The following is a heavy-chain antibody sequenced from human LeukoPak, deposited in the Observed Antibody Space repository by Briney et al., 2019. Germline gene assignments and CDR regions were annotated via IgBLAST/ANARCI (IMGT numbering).Heavy chain of an antibody. CDR3: ARWRGAQSEFDY. Sequence: GGTLRLSCVGSGFMFSRYSMGWVRQAPGKGLEFVAHLKESGIEKEYLDSVKGRFTISRDNAENLLYLQMHSLRAEDTALYFCARWRGAQSEFDYWGQGTQVTVSS. D-gene: IGHD3-3*01. CDR2: LKESGIEK. CDR1: GFMFSRYS. V-gene: IGHV3-7*01. J-gene: IGHJ4*02.